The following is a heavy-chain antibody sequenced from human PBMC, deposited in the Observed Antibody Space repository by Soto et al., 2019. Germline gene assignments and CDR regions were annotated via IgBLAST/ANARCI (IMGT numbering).Heavy chain of an antibody. D-gene: IGHD4-17*01. V-gene: IGHV4-30-4*01. CDR1: GASMSSGDYY. CDR3: ARALYDYSDFFFDY. Sequence: SETLSLTCTVSGASMSSGDYYWIWIRQPPGKGLECIGFISYTGSTYYNPSLKSRVTMPVDTSKNQFSLELISVTAADTAVYYCARALYDYSDFFFDYWGQGTLVTVSS. CDR2: ISYTGST. J-gene: IGHJ4*02.